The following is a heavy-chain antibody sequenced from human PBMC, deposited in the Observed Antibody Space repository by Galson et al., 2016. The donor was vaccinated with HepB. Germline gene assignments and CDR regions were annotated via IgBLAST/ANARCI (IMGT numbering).Heavy chain of an antibody. CDR2: FSGSVDTT. J-gene: IGHJ4*02. CDR3: VKATLPTCNGVRCYYFDY. CDR1: GFPFTGYA. V-gene: IGHV3-23*01. D-gene: IGHD2-8*01. Sequence: SLRLSCAASGFPFTGYAMSWVRQAPGKGLEWVATFSGSVDTTYYAGSVKGRFTISRDNSKSALSLQMSSLRADDTAIYYCVKATLPTCNGVRCYYFDYWGQGALVTVSS.